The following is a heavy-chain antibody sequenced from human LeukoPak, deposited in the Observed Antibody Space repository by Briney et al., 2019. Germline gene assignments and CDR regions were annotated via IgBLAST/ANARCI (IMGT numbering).Heavy chain of an antibody. CDR2: IYWDDDK. V-gene: IGHV2-5*02. Sequence: SGPTLVKPTQTLTLTCTFSGFSLSTSGVGVGWIRQPPGKALEWLALIYWDDDKRYSPSLKSRLTITKDTSKNQVVLTMTNMDPVDTATYYYAHTDRSSTSCYNRLFDYWGQGTLVTVSS. J-gene: IGHJ4*02. CDR1: GFSLSTSGVG. D-gene: IGHD2-2*01. CDR3: AHTDRSSTSCYNRLFDY.